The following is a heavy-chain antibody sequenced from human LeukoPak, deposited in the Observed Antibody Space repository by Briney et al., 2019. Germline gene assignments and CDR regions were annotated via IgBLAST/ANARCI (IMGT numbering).Heavy chain of an antibody. Sequence: SGPTLVKPTQTLTLTCTFSGFSLSTTGVGVAWIRQSPGKALEWLAISYWNDDKSYSPSLKNRLTITKDTSKNQVVLIMTNMDPVDTGTYYCAHNPWNWFDPWGQGTLVTVSS. V-gene: IGHV2-5*01. J-gene: IGHJ5*02. CDR1: GFSLSTTGVG. CDR2: SYWNDDK. CDR3: AHNPWNWFDP.